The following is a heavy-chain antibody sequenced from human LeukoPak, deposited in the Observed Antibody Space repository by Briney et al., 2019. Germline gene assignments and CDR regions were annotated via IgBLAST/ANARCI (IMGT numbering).Heavy chain of an antibody. V-gene: IGHV4-59*01. CDR1: GGSICSYY. Sequence: PSETLSLTCTVSGGSICSYYWSWMRQPPGKGLEWIGYIYYSGSTNYNPSLKSRVTISVDTSKNQFSLKLSSVTAADTAVYYCARDSASMVRGVIIWSWFDPWGQGTLVTVSS. D-gene: IGHD3-10*01. CDR3: ARDSASMVRGVIIWSWFDP. J-gene: IGHJ5*02. CDR2: IYYSGST.